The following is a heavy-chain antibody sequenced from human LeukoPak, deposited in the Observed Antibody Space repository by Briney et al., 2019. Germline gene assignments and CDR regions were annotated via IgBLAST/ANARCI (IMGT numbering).Heavy chain of an antibody. CDR1: GYTFTNYG. D-gene: IGHD3-10*01. V-gene: IGHV1-18*01. CDR3: ATDLTRRDRGYFDL. CDR2: ISAYTGNT. Sequence: ASVKVSCKASGYTFTNYGITWVRQAPGQGLDWMGWISAYTGNTNYAQKLQGRVTMTTDTSTSTAHMELRSLRSEDTAVYYCATDLTRRDRGYFDLWGRGTLVTASS. J-gene: IGHJ2*01.